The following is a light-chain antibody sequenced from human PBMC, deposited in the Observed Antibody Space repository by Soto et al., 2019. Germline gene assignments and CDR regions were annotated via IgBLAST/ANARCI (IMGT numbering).Light chain of an antibody. CDR3: QQSFSTPQT. Sequence: DIQMTQSPSSLSASVGDSVTITCRASHSINIYLSWYQQKPGKAPKLLINVASTLQGGVPSRFSGSGSGTEFTLAISSLQPEDSATFYCQQSFSTPQTFGGGTRVEIK. V-gene: IGKV1-39*01. CDR1: HSINIY. J-gene: IGKJ4*01. CDR2: VAS.